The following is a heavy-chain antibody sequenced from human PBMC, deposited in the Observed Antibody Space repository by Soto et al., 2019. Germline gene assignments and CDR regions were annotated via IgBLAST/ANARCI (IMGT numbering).Heavy chain of an antibody. CDR2: INQDGSDY. CDR1: GFPFAPST. Sequence: EVQLLQSGGGLVQPGGSLTLSCGVSGFPFAPSTMSWVRQAPGKGLEWVANINQDGSDYNHVASVKGRFTISRDNAKNSLFLQMNALRVEDTAVYYCARTGDGHHDFLDYWGQGILSASPQ. D-gene: IGHD1-1*01. V-gene: IGHV3-7*01. J-gene: IGHJ4*02. CDR3: ARTGDGHHDFLDY.